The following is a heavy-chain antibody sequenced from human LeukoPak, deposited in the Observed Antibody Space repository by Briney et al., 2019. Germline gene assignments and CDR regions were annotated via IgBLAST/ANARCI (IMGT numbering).Heavy chain of an antibody. CDR2: IKQDGSEK. D-gene: IGHD3-22*01. CDR1: GFTFSSYW. J-gene: IGHJ4*02. CDR3: ARDLRYYYDSSGSFDY. Sequence: PGGSLRLSCAASGFTFSSYWMSWVRQAPGKGLEWVANIKQDGSEKYYVDSVKGRFTISRDNAKNSLHLQMNSLRAEDTAVYYCARDLRYYYDSSGSFDYWGQGTLVTVSS. V-gene: IGHV3-7*01.